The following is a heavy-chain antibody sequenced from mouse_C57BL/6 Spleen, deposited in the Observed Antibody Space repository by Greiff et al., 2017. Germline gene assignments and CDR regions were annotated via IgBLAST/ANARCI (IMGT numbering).Heavy chain of an antibody. CDR3: ARSGDSHRPAWFAD. CDR2: IHPNSGST. D-gene: IGHD3-1*01. V-gene: IGHV1-64*01. CDR1: GYTFTSYW. J-gene: IGHJ3*01. Sequence: VQLQQPGAELVKPGASVKLSCKASGYTFTSYWMHWVKQRPGQGLEWIGMIHPNSGSTNYNEKFKSKATLTVDKSSSTSYMQLSSLTSEDSAVYYCARSGDSHRPAWFADWGKGTLVTVSA.